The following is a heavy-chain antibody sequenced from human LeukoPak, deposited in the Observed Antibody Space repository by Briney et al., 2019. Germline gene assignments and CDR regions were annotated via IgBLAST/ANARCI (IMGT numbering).Heavy chain of an antibody. J-gene: IGHJ5*02. CDR1: GGSLHLRSGY. CDR2: IYYSGST. Sequence: SETLSLPHTDSGGSLHLRSGYCGSIRQPPGKGLEWIGSIYYSGSTYYNPSLKSRVTISVDTSKNQFSLKLSSVTAADTAVYYCARGDGIMIFVHCFKSWGAGELVTVSS. V-gene: IGHV4-39*01. CDR3: ARGDGIMIFVHCFKS. D-gene: IGHD3/OR15-3a*01.